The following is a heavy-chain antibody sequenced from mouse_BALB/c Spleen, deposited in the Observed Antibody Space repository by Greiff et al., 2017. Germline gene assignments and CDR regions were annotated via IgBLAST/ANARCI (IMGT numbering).Heavy chain of an antibody. CDR2: INPSSGYT. CDR3: AKLGRAWFAY. J-gene: IGHJ3*01. V-gene: IGHV1-4*01. CDR1: GYTFTSYT. Sequence: VKLQQSGAELARPGASVKMSCKASGYTFTSYTMHWVKQRPGQGLEWIGYINPSSGYTNYNQKFKDKATLTADKSSSTAYMQLSSLTSEDSAVYYCAKLGRAWFAYWGQGTLVTVSA. D-gene: IGHD4-1*01.